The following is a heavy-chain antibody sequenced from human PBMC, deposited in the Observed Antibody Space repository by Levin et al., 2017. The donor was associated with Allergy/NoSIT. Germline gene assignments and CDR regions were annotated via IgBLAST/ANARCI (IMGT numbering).Heavy chain of an antibody. CDR1: GGSINNYH. D-gene: IGHD2-15*01. V-gene: IGHV4-59*01. CDR3: ARDRVVASSGTYYYYGMAV. J-gene: IGHJ6*01. CDR2: IYYSGST. Sequence: KPSETLSLTCIVSGGSINNYHWSWIRQPPGKGLEWIGYIYYSGSTNYNPSLKSRVTMSVDTSKNQFSLTLNSVTAADTAVYYCARDRVVASSGTYYYYGMAVWGQGTTVTVSS.